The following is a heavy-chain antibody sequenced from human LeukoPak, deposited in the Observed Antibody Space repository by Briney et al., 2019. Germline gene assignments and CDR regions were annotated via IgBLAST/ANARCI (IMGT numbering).Heavy chain of an antibody. CDR1: GFTVSNAY. CDR3: ATEQSGSHDH. J-gene: IGHJ4*02. D-gene: IGHD1-26*01. CDR2: IKSKAHGETT. Sequence: PGGSLRLSCAGSGFTVSNAYMNWVRQSPGKGLVWVGFIKSKAHGETTDYAAPVKGRFTISRDDSKNTVFLQMNSLTTEDTAVYCCATEQSGSHDHWGQGTLVTVSS. V-gene: IGHV3-15*01.